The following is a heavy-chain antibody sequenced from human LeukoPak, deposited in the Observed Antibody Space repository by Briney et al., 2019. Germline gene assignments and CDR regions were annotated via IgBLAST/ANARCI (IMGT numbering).Heavy chain of an antibody. Sequence: SVKVSCKASGGTFSSYAISWVRQAPGQGLEWMGGIIPIFGTANYAQKFQGRVTITADESTSTAYMELSSLRSEDTAVYYCARTRNLVLRFLEWLPLWFDPWGQGTLVTVSS. D-gene: IGHD3-3*01. CDR2: IIPIFGTA. J-gene: IGHJ5*02. V-gene: IGHV1-69*13. CDR1: GGTFSSYA. CDR3: ARTRNLVLRFLEWLPLWFDP.